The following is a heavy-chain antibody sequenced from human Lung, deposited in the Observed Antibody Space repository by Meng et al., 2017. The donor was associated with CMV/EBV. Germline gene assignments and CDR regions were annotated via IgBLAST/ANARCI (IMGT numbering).Heavy chain of an antibody. V-gene: IGHV3-15*01. CDR3: TTDSVAGPVYYYYGMDV. J-gene: IGHJ6*02. D-gene: IGHD6-19*01. Sequence: GGSXRLSCGASGFTFSNAWMSWVRQVPGQGLKWVGRIKSKADGGTTDYAAPVKGRFTISRDDSENTLYLHMNSLRTDDTGVYYCTTDSVAGPVYYYYGMDVWXQGTXVTVSS. CDR2: IKSKADGGTT. CDR1: GFTFSNAW.